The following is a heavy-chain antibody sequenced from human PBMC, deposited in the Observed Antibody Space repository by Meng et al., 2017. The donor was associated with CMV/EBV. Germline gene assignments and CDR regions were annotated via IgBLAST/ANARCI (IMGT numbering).Heavy chain of an antibody. V-gene: IGHV1-69*05. CDR2: INPIFGTA. J-gene: IGHJ6*02. Sequence: SVKVSCKASGYTFSSYAISWVRQAPGQGLEWMGGINPIFGTANYAQKFQGRVTITTDESTSTAYMELSSLRSEDTAVYYCARSRPHCSGPYCYTGSVKYYYYGMDVWGQGTTVTVSS. CDR3: ARSRPHCSGPYCYTGSVKYYYYGMDV. CDR1: GYTFSSYA. D-gene: IGHD2-2*02.